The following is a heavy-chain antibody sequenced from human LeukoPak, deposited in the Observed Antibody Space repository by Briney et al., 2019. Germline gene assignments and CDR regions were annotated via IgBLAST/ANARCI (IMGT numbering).Heavy chain of an antibody. Sequence: SETLSLTCAVYGGSFSGYYWSWIRQPPGKGLEWIGEINHSGSTNYNPSLKSRVTISVDTSKNQFSLKLSSVTAADTAVYYCARGSTYYESSGQVPFDYWGQGTLVTVSS. CDR1: GGSFSGYY. V-gene: IGHV4-34*01. J-gene: IGHJ4*02. CDR3: ARGSTYYESSGQVPFDY. CDR2: INHSGST. D-gene: IGHD3-22*01.